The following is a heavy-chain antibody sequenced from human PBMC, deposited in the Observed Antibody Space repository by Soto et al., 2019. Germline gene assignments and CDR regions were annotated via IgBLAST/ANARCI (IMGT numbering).Heavy chain of an antibody. Sequence: GGSLRLSCAASGFTFDDYAIHWVRQAPGKGLEWVSGIRWNSGTIGYADSVKGRFTISRDNAKNSLYLQMNSLRAEDTALYYCAKDINPYYYASGNNWFDPWGQGTLVTVSS. CDR2: IRWNSGTI. V-gene: IGHV3-9*01. CDR3: AKDINPYYYASGNNWFDP. J-gene: IGHJ5*02. D-gene: IGHD3-10*01. CDR1: GFTFDDYA.